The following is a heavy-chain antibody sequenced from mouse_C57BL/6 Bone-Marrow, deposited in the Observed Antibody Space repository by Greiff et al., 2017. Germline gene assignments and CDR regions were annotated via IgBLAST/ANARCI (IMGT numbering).Heavy chain of an antibody. CDR3: ARGIAPYAMDY. J-gene: IGHJ4*01. D-gene: IGHD6-1*01. CDR2: IDPSDSYT. CDR1: GYTFTSYW. V-gene: IGHV1-69*01. Sequence: VQLQQPGAELVMPGASVKLSCKASGYTFTSYWMHWVKQRPGQGLEWIGEIDPSDSYTNYNQKFKGKSTLTVDKSSSTAYMQLSSLASEDSAVYCCARGIAPYAMDYWGQGTTVTVSA.